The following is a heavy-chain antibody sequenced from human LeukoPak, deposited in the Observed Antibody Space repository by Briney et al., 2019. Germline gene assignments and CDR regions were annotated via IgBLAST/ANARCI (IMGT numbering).Heavy chain of an antibody. V-gene: IGHV4-59*12. CDR2: IFYFGST. CDR3: ARDGHSSGWLDY. D-gene: IGHD6-19*01. J-gene: IGHJ4*02. CDR1: GGSISSYY. Sequence: PSETLSLTCTVSGGSISSYYWSWIRQSPGKGLEWIGYIFYFGSTNYNPSLKSRVTISVDMSKNQFSLKLSSVTAADTAVYYCARDGHSSGWLDYWGQGALITVSS.